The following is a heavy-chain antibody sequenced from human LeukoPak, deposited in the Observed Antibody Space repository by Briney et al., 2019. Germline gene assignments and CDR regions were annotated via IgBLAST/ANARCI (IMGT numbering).Heavy chain of an antibody. CDR1: GYSISSGYY. J-gene: IGHJ2*01. D-gene: IGHD2-2*02. CDR3: ARGCSSTSCYTGYFDL. CDR2: IYHSGST. Sequence: KPSETLSLTCAVSGYSISSGYYWGWIRQPPGKGLEWIGSIYHSGSTYYNPSLKSRVTMSVDTSKNQFSLKLSSVTAADTAVYYCARGCSSTSCYTGYFDLWGRGTLVTVSS. V-gene: IGHV4-38-2*01.